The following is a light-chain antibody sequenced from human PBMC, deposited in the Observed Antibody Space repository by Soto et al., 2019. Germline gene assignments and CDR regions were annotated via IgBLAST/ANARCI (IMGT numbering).Light chain of an antibody. CDR2: AAS. V-gene: IGKV1-17*01. Sequence: DIQMTQSPSSLSASVGDRVTITCRASQDIIRDLGWYQQKPGKAPKRLVYAASNFQSGVPSRFTGSGSGTEFSLRISSLQPEDFATYYCLQHYNYPLTFGGGTKVEI. J-gene: IGKJ4*01. CDR3: LQHYNYPLT. CDR1: QDIIRD.